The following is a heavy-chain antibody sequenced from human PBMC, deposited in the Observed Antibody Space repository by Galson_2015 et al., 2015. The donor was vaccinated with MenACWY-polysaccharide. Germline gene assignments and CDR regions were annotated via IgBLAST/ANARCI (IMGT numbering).Heavy chain of an antibody. J-gene: IGHJ2*01. D-gene: IGHD6-13*01. CDR1: GFTLSGYW. CDR2: INPDGSST. CDR3: ARDLVRSSIWY. V-gene: IGHV3-74*01. Sequence: SLRLSCAASGFTLSGYWMHWVRQSPGKGLVWVSRINPDGSSTTYADSVKGRFTISRDDAKKMVYLQMNSLRAEDTAVYFCARDLVRSSIWY.